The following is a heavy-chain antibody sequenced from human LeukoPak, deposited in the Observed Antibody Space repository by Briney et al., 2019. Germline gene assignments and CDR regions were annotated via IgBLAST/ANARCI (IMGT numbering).Heavy chain of an antibody. D-gene: IGHD2-2*01. J-gene: IGHJ4*02. CDR1: GFTFDDYA. V-gene: IGHV3-9*01. Sequence: GGSLRLSCAASGFTFDDYAMHWVRQAPGKGLEWVSGISWNSGSIGYADSVKGRFTISRDNSKNTLYLQMNSLRAEDTAVYYCAKDEDIVVVPAALDYWGQGTLVTVSS. CDR3: AKDEDIVVVPAALDY. CDR2: ISWNSGSI.